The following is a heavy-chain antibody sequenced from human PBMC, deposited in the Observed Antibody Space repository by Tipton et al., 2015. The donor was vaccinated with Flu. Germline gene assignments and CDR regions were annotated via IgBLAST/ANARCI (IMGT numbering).Heavy chain of an antibody. V-gene: IGHV4-59*02. CDR2: ILYSGIP. J-gene: IGHJ4*02. Sequence: TLSLTCIVSGGSVSRDYWSWIRQPPGKGLEWIGSILYSGIPRYNSSLKSRVSISVDASKNQFSLQLGSVSAADTAVYYCARGGQPLLLDYWGQGMLVTVSS. CDR3: ARGGQPLLLDY. D-gene: IGHD2-15*01. CDR1: GGSVSRDY.